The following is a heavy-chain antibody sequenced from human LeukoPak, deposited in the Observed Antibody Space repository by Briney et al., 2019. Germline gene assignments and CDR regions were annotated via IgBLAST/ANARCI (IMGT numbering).Heavy chain of an antibody. V-gene: IGHV1-8*01. D-gene: IGHD1-26*01. CDR2: MTPNSGHT. J-gene: IGHJ4*02. Sequence: ASVKVSCKASGYTFTIYDINWVRQDTGQGLEWMGWMTPNSGHTGYAQKFQGRVTMPRNTSISTAYMELSSLRSEDTAVYYCARLEWELREDYWGQGTLVTVSS. CDR3: ARLEWELREDY. CDR1: GYTFTIYD.